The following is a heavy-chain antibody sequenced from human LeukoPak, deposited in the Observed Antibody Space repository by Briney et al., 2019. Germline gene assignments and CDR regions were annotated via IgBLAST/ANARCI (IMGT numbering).Heavy chain of an antibody. CDR2: ISSSGSTI. D-gene: IGHD2-21*01. J-gene: IGHJ4*02. CDR3: ARAARIFPLDY. Sequence: GGSLRLSCAASGFTFSSYEMNWVRQAPGKGLEWVSYISSSGSTIYYADSVKGRFTISRDNAKNSLYLQMNSLRAEDTVVYYCARAARIFPLDYWGQGTLVTVSS. V-gene: IGHV3-48*03. CDR1: GFTFSSYE.